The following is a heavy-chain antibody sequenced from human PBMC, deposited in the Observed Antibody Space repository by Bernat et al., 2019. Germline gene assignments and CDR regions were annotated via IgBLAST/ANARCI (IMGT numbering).Heavy chain of an antibody. J-gene: IGHJ6*02. V-gene: IGHV3-30-3*01. Sequence: QVQLVESGGGAVQPGRSLRLSCAASGFTFSSYAMHWVRQAPGKGLEWVAVISYDGSNKYYADSVKGRFTISRDNSKNTLYLQMNSLRAEDTAVYYCARGDCSSTSCYSNYYYGMDVWGQGTTVTVSS. D-gene: IGHD2-2*02. CDR3: ARGDCSSTSCYSNYYYGMDV. CDR2: ISYDGSNK. CDR1: GFTFSSYA.